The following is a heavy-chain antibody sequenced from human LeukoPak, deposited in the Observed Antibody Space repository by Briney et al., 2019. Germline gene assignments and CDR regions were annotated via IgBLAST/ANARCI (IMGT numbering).Heavy chain of an antibody. CDR3: ARATSDVSYFDY. J-gene: IGHJ4*02. CDR1: GFTFSSYS. V-gene: IGHV3-21*01. D-gene: IGHD3-16*01. CDR2: ISSSSSYI. Sequence: GGSLRLSCAASGFTFSSYSMNWVRQAPGKGLEWVSSISSSSSYIYYPDPLKGRFTISRDNAKNSLYLQMNSLRAEDTAVYYCARATSDVSYFDYWGQGTLVTVSS.